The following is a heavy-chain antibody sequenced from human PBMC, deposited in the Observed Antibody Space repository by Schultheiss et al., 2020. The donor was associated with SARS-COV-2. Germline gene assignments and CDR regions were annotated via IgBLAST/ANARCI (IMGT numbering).Heavy chain of an antibody. J-gene: IGHJ6*03. CDR2: ISYDGSNK. V-gene: IGHV3-30*18. Sequence: GGSLRLSCVASGFTVSSNYMSWVRQAPGKGLEWVAVISYDGSNKYYADSVKGRFTISRDNSKNTLYLQMNSLRAEDTAVYYCAKTGDGPPYYYYYMDVWGKGTTVTVSS. CDR3: AKTGDGPPYYYYYMDV. CDR1: GFTVSSNY.